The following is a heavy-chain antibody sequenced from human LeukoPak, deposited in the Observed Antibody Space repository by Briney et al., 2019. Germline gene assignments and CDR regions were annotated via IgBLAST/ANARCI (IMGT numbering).Heavy chain of an antibody. CDR3: AKEDEGYYGSGSYTDY. CDR2: IRYDGSNK. V-gene: IGHV3-30*02. CDR1: GFTFSSYG. J-gene: IGHJ4*02. Sequence: GGSLRLSCAASGFTFSSYGMHWVRQAPGKGLEWVAFIRYDGSNKYYADSVKGRFTISRDNSKNTLYLQMNSLRAEDTAVYYCAKEDEGYYGSGSYTDYWGQGTLVTVSS. D-gene: IGHD3-10*01.